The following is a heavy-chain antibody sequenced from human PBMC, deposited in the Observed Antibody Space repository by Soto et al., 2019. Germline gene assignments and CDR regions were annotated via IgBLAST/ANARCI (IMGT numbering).Heavy chain of an antibody. CDR1: GFTFSSYG. Sequence: QVQLVESGGGVVQPGRSLRLSCAASGFTFSSYGMHWVRQAPGKGLEWVAVISYDGSNKYYADSVKGRFIISRDNSKNTLYLQMNSLRAEDTAVYYCAKEVWSGPMDVWGQGTTVTVSS. J-gene: IGHJ6*02. D-gene: IGHD3-3*01. CDR3: AKEVWSGPMDV. CDR2: ISYDGSNK. V-gene: IGHV3-30*18.